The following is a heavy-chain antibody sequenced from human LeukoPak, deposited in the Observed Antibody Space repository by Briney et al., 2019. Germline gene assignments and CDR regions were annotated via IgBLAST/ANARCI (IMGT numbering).Heavy chain of an antibody. Sequence: ASVKVSCKASGHTFTSYGICWVRQAPGQGLEWMGWISAYNGNTNYAQKVQGRVTMTTDTSTSTAYMEVRSLRPDDTAVYYCARAPGIAAAGLNPVFDYWGQGTLVTVSS. D-gene: IGHD6-13*01. V-gene: IGHV1-18*01. J-gene: IGHJ4*02. CDR2: ISAYNGNT. CDR3: ARAPGIAAAGLNPVFDY. CDR1: GHTFTSYG.